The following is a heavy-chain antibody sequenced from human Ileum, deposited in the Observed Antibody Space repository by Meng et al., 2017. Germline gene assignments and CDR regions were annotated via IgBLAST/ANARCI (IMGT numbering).Heavy chain of an antibody. D-gene: IGHD6-6*01. CDR2: IYYSGST. CDR1: GGSVSSGSNY. V-gene: IGHV4-61*01. Sequence: VQLQESGTRLVRPSETLSLSCTVSGGSVSSGSNYWSWIRQPPGKGLEWIGHIYYSGSTNYNPSLKSRVTISVDMSKNQFSLKLNSVTAADTAIYFCARSSTSPASYFFDYWGQGTLVTVSS. CDR3: ARSSTSPASYFFDY. J-gene: IGHJ4*02.